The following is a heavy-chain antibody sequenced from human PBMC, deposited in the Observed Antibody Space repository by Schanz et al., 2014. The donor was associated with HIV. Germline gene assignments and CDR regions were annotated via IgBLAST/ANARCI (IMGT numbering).Heavy chain of an antibody. V-gene: IGHV3-48*01. CDR2: MIWNNGI. J-gene: IGHJ4*02. Sequence: VQLVESGGGAVQPGRSLRLSCAVSGFTFSNYGMHWVRQAPGKGLEWAAHMIWNNGIYYADSVKGRFTISRDNAKNTLYLQMNSLRVEDTAVYYCARGRSGYCSGGSCPYGRYYFDYWGQGTLVTVSS. D-gene: IGHD2-15*01. CDR3: ARGRSGYCSGGSCPYGRYYFDY. CDR1: GFTFSNYG.